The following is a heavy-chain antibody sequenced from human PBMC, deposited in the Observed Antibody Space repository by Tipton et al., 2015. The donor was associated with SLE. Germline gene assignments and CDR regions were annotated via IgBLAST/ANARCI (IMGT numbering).Heavy chain of an antibody. J-gene: IGHJ4*02. CDR3: SSVRYCSGGSCPYYFDY. CDR1: GFTFSDYY. D-gene: IGHD2-15*01. Sequence: SLRLSCTASGFTFSDYYMSWIRQAPGKGLEWVSYISLSGSTIYYADSVKGRFAISRDNAKNSLYLQMNSLRAEDTAVHYCSSVRYCSGGSCPYYFDYWGQGTLVTVSS. CDR2: ISLSGSTI. V-gene: IGHV3-11*04.